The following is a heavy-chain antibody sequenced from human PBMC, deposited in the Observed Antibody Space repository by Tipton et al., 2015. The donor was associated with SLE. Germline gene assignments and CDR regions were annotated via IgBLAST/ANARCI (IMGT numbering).Heavy chain of an antibody. CDR2: IYYSGST. D-gene: IGHD3-16*01. CDR3: ARRGPTYYLDY. CDR1: GGSISSYY. J-gene: IGHJ4*02. V-gene: IGHV4-59*08. Sequence: LRLSCTVSGGSISSYYWSWIRQPPGKGLEWIGYIYYSGSTNYNPSLKSRVTISVDTSKNQFSLKLSSVTAADTAVYYCARRGPTYYLDYWGQGTLVTVSS.